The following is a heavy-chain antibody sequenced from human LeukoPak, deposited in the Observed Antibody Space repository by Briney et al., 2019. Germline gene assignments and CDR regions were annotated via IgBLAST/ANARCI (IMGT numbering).Heavy chain of an antibody. J-gene: IGHJ4*02. CDR2: INPNSGGT. V-gene: IGHV1-2*02. CDR1: GYTFTGYY. CDR3: ARGPLMTTVTTFTY. Sequence: ASVKVSCKASGYTFTGYYMHWVRQAPGQGLEWMGWINPNSGGTNYAQKFQGRVTMTRDTSISTAYMELSRLRSDDTAVYYCARGPLMTTVTTFTYWGQETLVTVSS. D-gene: IGHD4-17*01.